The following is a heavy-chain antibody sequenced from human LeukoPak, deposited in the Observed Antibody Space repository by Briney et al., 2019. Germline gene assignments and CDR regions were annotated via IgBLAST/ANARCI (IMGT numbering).Heavy chain of an antibody. V-gene: IGHV4-34*01. Sequence: SEALSLTCEVSGGSFRVYYWNWIRQPPGKGLEWIGEINHSGSTNYNPSLKSRVTISVDTSKNQFSLKLSSVTAADTAVYYCARNQLLYYYYYGMDVWGQGTTVTVSS. J-gene: IGHJ6*02. D-gene: IGHD2-2*01. CDR2: INHSGST. CDR1: GGSFRVYY. CDR3: ARNQLLYYYYYGMDV.